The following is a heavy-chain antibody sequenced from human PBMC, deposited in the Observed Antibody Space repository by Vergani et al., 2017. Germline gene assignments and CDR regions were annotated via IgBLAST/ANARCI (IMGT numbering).Heavy chain of an antibody. CDR3: ARHVGPSSWFLEWYGWFDP. Sequence: QLQLQESGPGLVKPSETLSLTCTVSGGSISSSSYYWGWIRQPPGKGLEWIGSIYYSGSTYYNPSLKSRVTISVDTSKNQFSLKLISVTAADTAVYYCARHVGPSSWFLEWYGWFDPWGQGTLVTVSA. D-gene: IGHD3-3*01. V-gene: IGHV4-39*01. CDR1: GGSISSSSYY. J-gene: IGHJ5*02. CDR2: IYYSGST.